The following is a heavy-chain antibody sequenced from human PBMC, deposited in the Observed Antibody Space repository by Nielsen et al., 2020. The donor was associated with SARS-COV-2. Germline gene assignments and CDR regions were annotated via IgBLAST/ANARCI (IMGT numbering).Heavy chain of an antibody. J-gene: IGHJ2*01. V-gene: IGHV4-39*01. D-gene: IGHD2-2*01. CDR3: ARHRSYCSSTSCYHPPNWYFDL. CDR2: IYHSGST. Sequence: WIRQPPGKGLEWIGEIYHSGSTYYNPSLKSRVTISVDTSKNQFSLKLSSVTAADTAVYYCARHRSYCSSTSCYHPPNWYFDLWGRGTLVTVSS.